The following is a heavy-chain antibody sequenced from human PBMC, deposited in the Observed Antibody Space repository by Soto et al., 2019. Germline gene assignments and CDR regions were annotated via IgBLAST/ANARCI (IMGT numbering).Heavy chain of an antibody. Sequence: EVQLVESGGHLIQPGGSLRLSCAASGFTFSRNYMTWVRQPPGKGQEWVATIYSGGNTYYADSVKGRFTISRDNSKNTLYLQMNSLGAEDTDVYYCARISASQMEYVTWYFDRWGRGTLVIVSS. V-gene: IGHV3-53*01. CDR1: GFTFSRNY. J-gene: IGHJ2*01. CDR2: IYSGGNT. CDR3: ARISASQMEYVTWYFDR. D-gene: IGHD1-1*01.